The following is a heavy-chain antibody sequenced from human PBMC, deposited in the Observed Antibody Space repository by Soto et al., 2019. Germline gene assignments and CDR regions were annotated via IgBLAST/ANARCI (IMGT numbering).Heavy chain of an antibody. CDR2: INHSVST. CDR3: ARRITMVRGVRVLYYMDV. D-gene: IGHD3-10*01. V-gene: IGHV4-34*01. J-gene: IGHJ6*03. Sequence: SETLSLTCAVYVGSFSGYYWSWIRQPPGKGLEWIGEINHSVSTNYNPSLKSRVTISVDTSKNQFSLKLSSVTAADTAVYYCARRITMVRGVRVLYYMDVWGKGTTVT. CDR1: VGSFSGYY.